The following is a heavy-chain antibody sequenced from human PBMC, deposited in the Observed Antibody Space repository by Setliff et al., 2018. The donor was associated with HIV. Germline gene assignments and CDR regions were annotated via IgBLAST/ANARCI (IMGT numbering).Heavy chain of an antibody. CDR3: ARRIDNSGSFPDKNWFDT. CDR1: GGSISSYY. D-gene: IGHD3-10*01. Sequence: SETLSLTCTVSGGSISSYYWSWIRQSPGEGLEWIGSIYYNGHTSYNPSLQSRVTMSIDTSKNQFSLKLTSVTAADTAVYYCARRIDNSGSFPDKNWFDTWGQGSLVTVSS. V-gene: IGHV4-59*08. CDR2: IYYNGHT. J-gene: IGHJ5*02.